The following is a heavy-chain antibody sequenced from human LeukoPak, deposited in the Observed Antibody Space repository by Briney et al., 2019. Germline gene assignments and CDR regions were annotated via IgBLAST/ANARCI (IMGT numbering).Heavy chain of an antibody. J-gene: IGHJ4*02. CDR2: INEDGSVK. D-gene: IGHD2-21*02. Sequence: GGSLRLSCAVSGGTFSAYLMAWVRQSPGKGLEWVAEINEDGSVKYYVDSMEGRFTISRDNAKNSLYLQMNSLGAEDTAVYYCAKVPRDSDCYWGQGILVTVSS. CDR1: GGTFSAYL. V-gene: IGHV3-7*01. CDR3: AKVPRDSDCY.